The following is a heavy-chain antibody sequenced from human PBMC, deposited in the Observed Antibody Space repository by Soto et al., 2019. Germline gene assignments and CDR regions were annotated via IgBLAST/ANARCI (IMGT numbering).Heavy chain of an antibody. J-gene: IGHJ6*02. V-gene: IGHV1-18*01. CDR3: EREVPIRGYSYYYGMDV. Sequence: GASVKVSCKASGYTFTSYGISWVRQAPGQGLEWMGWISAYNGNTNYAQKLQGRVTMTTDTSTSTAYMEQRSLRSDDTAVYYCEREVPIRGYSYYYGMDVWGQGTTVTVSS. CDR2: ISAYNGNT. CDR1: GYTFTSYG. D-gene: IGHD5-18*01.